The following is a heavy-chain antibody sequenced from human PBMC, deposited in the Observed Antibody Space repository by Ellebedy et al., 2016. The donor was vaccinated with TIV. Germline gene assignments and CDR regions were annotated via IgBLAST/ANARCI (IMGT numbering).Heavy chain of an antibody. J-gene: IGHJ4*02. D-gene: IGHD2-21*02. CDR3: ARTLLYCGGDCSFYFDH. CDR2: SSSTDKE. Sequence: SGPTLVKPTETLTLTCTVSGFSLSNIIMGVSWIRQPPGKALEWLAHSSSTDKESYSPSLNSRLSISKDRSKGQVVLTMTNMAPVDPATYYCARTLLYCGGDCSFYFDHWGQGSLVTVSS. V-gene: IGHV2-26*01. CDR1: GFSLSNIIMG.